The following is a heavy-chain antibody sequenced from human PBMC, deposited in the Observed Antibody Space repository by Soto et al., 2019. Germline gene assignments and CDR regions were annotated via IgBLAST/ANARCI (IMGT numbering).Heavy chain of an antibody. Sequence: QLQLQESGSGLVKPSQTLSLTCAVSGGSISSGGYSWSWIRQPPGKGLEWIGYIYHSGSTYYNPSLKSRVTISVDRSKNQFSLKLSSVTAADTAVYYCARDVGIGSGYYYYGMDVWGQGTTVTVSS. J-gene: IGHJ6*02. V-gene: IGHV4-30-2*01. CDR2: IYHSGST. CDR3: ARDVGIGSGYYYYGMDV. D-gene: IGHD1-26*01. CDR1: GGSISSGGYS.